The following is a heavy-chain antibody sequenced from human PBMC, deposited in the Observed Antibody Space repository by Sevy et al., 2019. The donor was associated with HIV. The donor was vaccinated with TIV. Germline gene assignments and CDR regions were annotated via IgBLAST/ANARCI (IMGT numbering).Heavy chain of an antibody. CDR2: ISWDGGSK. Sequence: GGSLRLSCAASGFTFDDYTMHWVRQPPGKGLEWVSLISWDGGSKYYPDTVKGRFTTSRDNSKNSLFLQMNSLRSEDTAFYYCAKLGGNYGDYDDYWGRGTLVTVSS. D-gene: IGHD4-17*01. V-gene: IGHV3-43*01. CDR1: GFTFDDYT. CDR3: AKLGGNYGDYDDY. J-gene: IGHJ4*02.